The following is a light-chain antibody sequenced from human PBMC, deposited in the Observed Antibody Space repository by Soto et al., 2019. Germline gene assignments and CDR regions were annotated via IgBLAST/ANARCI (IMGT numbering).Light chain of an antibody. CDR2: AVN. V-gene: IGLV2-11*01. J-gene: IGLJ1*01. Sequence: QSALTQPRSVSGSPGQSGTISCTGTSSDVGGYNYVSWYQQHPGKAPKLMIYAVNARPSGVPDRFSGSKSGNTASLTISGLQAEDEADYYCCSYAGSYTDVFGTGTKLTVL. CDR3: CSYAGSYTDV. CDR1: SSDVGGYNY.